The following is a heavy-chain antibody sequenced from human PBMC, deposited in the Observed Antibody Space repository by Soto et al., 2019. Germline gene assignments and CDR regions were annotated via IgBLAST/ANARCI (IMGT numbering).Heavy chain of an antibody. V-gene: IGHV4-59*01. CDR3: ARDRSTRREGSPTSLDS. J-gene: IGHJ4*02. CDR1: GGSISNYY. CDR2: ICYSGST. Sequence: QVQLQESGPGLVKPSETLSLTCSVSGGSISNYYWSWIRQPPGKRLGWIGYICYSGSTNCNPSLGSRLTIPVDTSKNQFSLKLTSVTAADTAVYYCARDRSTRREGSPTSLDSWGQGTLVTVSS. D-gene: IGHD1-26*01.